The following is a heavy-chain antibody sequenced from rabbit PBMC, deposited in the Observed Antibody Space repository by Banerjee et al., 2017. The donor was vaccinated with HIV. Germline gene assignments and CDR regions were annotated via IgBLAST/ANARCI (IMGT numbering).Heavy chain of an antibody. V-gene: IGHV1S40*01. CDR3: AKSGGTSSSSYYFGL. D-gene: IGHD1-1*01. Sequence: QSLEESGGDLVKPGASLTLTCTASGFSFSSGYWICWVRQAPGKGLEWIGCIYIGSDNTYYATWAKGRFTISKASSTMVTLQMTSLTAADTATYFCAKSGGTSSSSYYFGLWGPGTLVTVS. CDR2: IYIGSDNT. J-gene: IGHJ4*01. CDR1: GFSFSSGYW.